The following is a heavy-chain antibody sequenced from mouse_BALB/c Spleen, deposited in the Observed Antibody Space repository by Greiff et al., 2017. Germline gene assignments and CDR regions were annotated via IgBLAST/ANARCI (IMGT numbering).Heavy chain of an antibody. CDR1: GFTFSSFG. CDR2: ISSGSSTI. CDR3: ARDYVYAMDY. J-gene: IGHJ4*01. V-gene: IGHV5-17*02. D-gene: IGHD1-1*01. Sequence: EVMLVESGGGLVHPGGSRKLSCAASGFTFSSFGMHWVRQAPEKGLEWVAYISSGSSTIYYADTVKGRFTISRDNPKNTLFLQMTSLRSEDTAMYYCARDYVYAMDYWGQGTSVTVSS.